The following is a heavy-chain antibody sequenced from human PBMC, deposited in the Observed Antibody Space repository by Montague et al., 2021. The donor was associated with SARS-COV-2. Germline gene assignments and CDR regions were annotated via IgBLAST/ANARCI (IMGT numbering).Heavy chain of an antibody. CDR2: TYYMFKWYN. CDR1: GDSDCIKGLS. Sequence: CAISGDSDCIKGLSRKSVRQTSSRGPGRQGRTYYMFKWYNDYAVSVRGRVTINPDTSKNQFSLQLNSVTPEDTAIYYCTSGREGNYNVMDVWGQGTTVTVSS. D-gene: IGHD1-1*01. CDR3: TSGREGNYNVMDV. V-gene: IGHV6-1*01. J-gene: IGHJ6*02.